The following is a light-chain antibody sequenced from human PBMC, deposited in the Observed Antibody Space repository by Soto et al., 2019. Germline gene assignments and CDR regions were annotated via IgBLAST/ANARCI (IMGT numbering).Light chain of an antibody. CDR1: QTISSW. Sequence: DIQMTQSPSTLSGSVGDRVTITCRSSQTISSWLAWYQQKPGKAPKLLIYKASTLKSGVPSRFSGSRSGTEFTLTISSLQPDDFAFYYCQHSNSYSEAFGHGTKVELK. J-gene: IGKJ1*01. CDR2: KAS. V-gene: IGKV1-5*03. CDR3: QHSNSYSEA.